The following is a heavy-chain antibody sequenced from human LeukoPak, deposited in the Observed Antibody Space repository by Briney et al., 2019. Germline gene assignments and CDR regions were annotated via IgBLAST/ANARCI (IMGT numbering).Heavy chain of an antibody. CDR1: GFTFSSYA. D-gene: IGHD6-13*01. Sequence: GGSLRLSCAASGFTFSSYAMHWVRQAPGKGLEWVAVISYDGSNKYYADSMKGRFAISRDNSKNTLYLQMNSLRAEDTAVYYCAKTRVQQQLADLDFWGQGTLVTVSA. CDR3: AKTRVQQQLADLDF. CDR2: ISYDGSNK. V-gene: IGHV3-30-3*02. J-gene: IGHJ4*02.